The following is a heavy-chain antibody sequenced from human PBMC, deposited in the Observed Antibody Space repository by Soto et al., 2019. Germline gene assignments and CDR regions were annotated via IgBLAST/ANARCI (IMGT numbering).Heavy chain of an antibody. D-gene: IGHD6-19*01. CDR1: GDSYSISTYS. J-gene: IGHJ5*02. CDR3: AGMPYTSGLRFDP. V-gene: IGHV4-30-2*01. Sequence: SETLSLTCTISGDSYSISTYSWSWIRQPPGQALQWIGFIYQSGVTSYNPSLASRVTISLDRSNNQCALKLKSVTAADTAVYFCAGMPYTSGLRFDPWGPGTLVTSPQ. CDR2: IYQSGVT.